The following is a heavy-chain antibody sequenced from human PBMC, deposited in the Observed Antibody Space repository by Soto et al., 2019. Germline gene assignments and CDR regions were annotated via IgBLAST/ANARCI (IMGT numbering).Heavy chain of an antibody. D-gene: IGHD2-8*01. V-gene: IGHV4-39*01. Sequence: QLQLQESGPGLVKPSETLSLTCTVSGGSISSSSYYWGWIRQPPGKGLEWIGSIYYSGSTYYNPSLKSRVTISVDTSKNQFSLKLSSVTAADTAVYYCARLRLMVYAIDRSYFDYWGQGTLVTVSS. CDR2: IYYSGST. CDR1: GGSISSSSYY. CDR3: ARLRLMVYAIDRSYFDY. J-gene: IGHJ4*02.